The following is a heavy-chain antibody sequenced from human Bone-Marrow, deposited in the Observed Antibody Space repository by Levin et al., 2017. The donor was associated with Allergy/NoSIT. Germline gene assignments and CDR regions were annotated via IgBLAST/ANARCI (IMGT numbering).Heavy chain of an antibody. CDR2: IYHDGGT. CDR3: ARAADGYAFDL. D-gene: IGHD5-24*01. Sequence: SCAVSGGSISTNNWWSWVRQPPGKGLEWIGEIYHDGGTNFNPSLKSRVSTSVDKTNNLFSLKLSSVTAADTAVYYCARAADGYAFDLWGQGTLVTVSS. J-gene: IGHJ4*02. V-gene: IGHV4-4*02. CDR1: GGSISTNNW.